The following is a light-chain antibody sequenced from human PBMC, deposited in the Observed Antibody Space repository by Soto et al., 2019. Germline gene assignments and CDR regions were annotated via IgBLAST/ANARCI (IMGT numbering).Light chain of an antibody. Sequence: QSVLTQPASVSGSPGQSITISCTGTSSDVGGYNYVSWYQQHPGKAPKLMIYDVSNRPSGVSNRFFGSKSGNTASLTISGLQAEDESDYHCSSYTSSSLVVFGGGTKVTVL. CDR2: DVS. CDR1: SSDVGGYNY. CDR3: SSYTSSSLVV. V-gene: IGLV2-14*01. J-gene: IGLJ2*01.